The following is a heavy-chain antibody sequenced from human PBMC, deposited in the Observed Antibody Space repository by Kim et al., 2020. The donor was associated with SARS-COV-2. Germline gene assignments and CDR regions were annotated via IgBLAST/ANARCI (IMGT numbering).Heavy chain of an antibody. CDR2: ISYDGSNK. Sequence: GGSLRLSCAASGFTFSSYGMHWVRQAPGKGLEWVAVISYDGSNKYYADSVKGRFTISRDNSKNTLYLQMNSLRAEDTAVYYCAKDLAKTASLYYYYYGMEAWGKGTTVTVSS. J-gene: IGHJ6*04. CDR3: AKDLAKTASLYYYYYGMEA. CDR1: GFTFSSYG. V-gene: IGHV3-30*18.